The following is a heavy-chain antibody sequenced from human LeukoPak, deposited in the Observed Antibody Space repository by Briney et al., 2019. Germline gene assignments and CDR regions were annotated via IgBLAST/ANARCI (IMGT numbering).Heavy chain of an antibody. V-gene: IGHV3-30*03. Sequence: GGSLRLSCVASGFTFTSYGMHWVRQAPGKGLEWMAVISYDGSNKYYADSVKGRFTISRDNAKNSLYLQMNSLRAEDTAVYFCARESLVSGTTRGNYYYYGMDVWGQGSTVTVSS. CDR3: ARESLVSGTTRGNYYYYGMDV. CDR1: GFTFTSYG. CDR2: ISYDGSNK. D-gene: IGHD1-7*01. J-gene: IGHJ6*02.